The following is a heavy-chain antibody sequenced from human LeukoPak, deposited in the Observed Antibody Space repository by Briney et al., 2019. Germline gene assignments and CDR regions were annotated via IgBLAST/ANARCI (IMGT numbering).Heavy chain of an antibody. CDR2: MYNSAST. V-gene: IGHV4-39*01. J-gene: IGHJ4*02. CDR3: ARYKDRLGYSSSWYYFDY. CDR1: GGSISSSNYY. D-gene: IGHD6-13*01. Sequence: PSETLSLTCTVSGGSISSSNYYWGWIRQPPGKGLELIGGMYNSASTYYNPSLKSRVTISVDTSKNQFSLKLSSVTAADTAVYYCARYKDRLGYSSSWYYFDYWGQGTLVTVSS.